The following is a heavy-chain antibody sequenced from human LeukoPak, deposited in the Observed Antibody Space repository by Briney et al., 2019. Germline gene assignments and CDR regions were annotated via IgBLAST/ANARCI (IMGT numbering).Heavy chain of an antibody. CDR3: ARDRVMYP. CDR1: GGSISSHY. CDR2: IYYSGST. J-gene: IGHJ5*02. D-gene: IGHD3-16*01. V-gene: IGHV4-59*11. Sequence: SETLSLTCTVSGGSISSHYWSWIRQPPGKGLEWIGYIYYSGSTNHNPSLKSRVTISVDTSKNQFSLKLSSVTAADTAVYYCARDRVMYPWGQGTLVTVSS.